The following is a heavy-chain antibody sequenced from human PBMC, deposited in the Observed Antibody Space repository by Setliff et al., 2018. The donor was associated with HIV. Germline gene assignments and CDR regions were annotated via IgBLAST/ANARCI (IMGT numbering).Heavy chain of an antibody. V-gene: IGHV1-69*13. D-gene: IGHD5-18*01. CDR1: GVTFSNCS. J-gene: IGHJ4*02. CDR2: IIPMYGPA. Sequence: SVKVSCKASGVTFSNCSISWVRQAPGQGLEWMGGIIPMYGPAHYAQKFQGRVTITADESTTTAYMELNSLTSEGTALYYCARVGFSSRHTGDFFDSWGQGTLVTVSS. CDR3: ARVGFSSRHTGDFFDS.